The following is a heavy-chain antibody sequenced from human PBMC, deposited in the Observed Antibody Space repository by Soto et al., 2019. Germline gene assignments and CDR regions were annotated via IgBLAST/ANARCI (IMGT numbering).Heavy chain of an antibody. J-gene: IGHJ6*02. D-gene: IGHD3-22*01. V-gene: IGHV3-9*01. CDR3: SKDEGGGWRVPRGGYYPYYGMDV. Sequence: EVQLVESGGGLVQPGGSLRLSCAASGFTFDEHAMHWVRQVPGRGLEWVSGISWDSAITDFGASVGGRFTISRDNAKNSLYLQMNRLRPEDTGIYYCSKDEGGGWRVPRGGYYPYYGMDVWGQGTTVTVSS. CDR2: ISWDSAIT. CDR1: GFTFDEHA.